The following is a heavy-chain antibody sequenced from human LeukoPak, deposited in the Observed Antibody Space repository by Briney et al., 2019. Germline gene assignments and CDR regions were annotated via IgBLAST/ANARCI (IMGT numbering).Heavy chain of an antibody. Sequence: ASVKVSCKSSGYTFTGYYIRWLRQAPGQGPEWIGWINPHSGGTNYAQKFQGRVTMTRDTSISTAYMELSSLRSDDTAMYYCARDLLMYYSGSGESTWGQGTQVTVSS. CDR1: GYTFTGYY. CDR2: INPHSGGT. V-gene: IGHV1-2*02. J-gene: IGHJ5*02. D-gene: IGHD3-10*01. CDR3: ARDLLMYYSGSGEST.